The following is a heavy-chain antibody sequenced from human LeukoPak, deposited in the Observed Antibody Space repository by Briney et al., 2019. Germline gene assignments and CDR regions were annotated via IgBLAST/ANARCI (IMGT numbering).Heavy chain of an antibody. CDR1: GFTFSDHD. V-gene: IGHV3-72*01. CDR3: ATTSAYCGGDCYWRGYYFDY. CDR2: TRNKANSYTT. J-gene: IGHJ4*02. Sequence: GGSLRLSCAASGFTFSDHDMDWVRQAPGKGLEWVGRTRNKANSYTTEYAASVKGRFTISRDDSKNSLYLQMNSLKTEDTAVYYCATTSAYCGGDCYWRGYYFDYWGQGTLVTVSS. D-gene: IGHD2-21*02.